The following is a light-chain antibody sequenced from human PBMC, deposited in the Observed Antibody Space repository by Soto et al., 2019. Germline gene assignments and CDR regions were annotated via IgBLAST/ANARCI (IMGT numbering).Light chain of an antibody. J-gene: IGLJ3*02. CDR3: SSYTSSRSRV. Sequence: QSALTQPASVSGSPGQSITISCTGTSSDVGGYKYVSWYQQHPGKAPKLMIYEVSNRPSGASNRFSGSKSGNTASLTISGLQTEDEADYYCSSYTSSRSRVFGGGTKLTVL. CDR1: SSDVGGYKY. CDR2: EVS. V-gene: IGLV2-14*01.